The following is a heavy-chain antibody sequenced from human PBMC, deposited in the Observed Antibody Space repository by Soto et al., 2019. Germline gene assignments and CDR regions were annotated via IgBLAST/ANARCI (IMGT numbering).Heavy chain of an antibody. D-gene: IGHD5-12*01. CDR2: ISTNGGNT. Sequence: PGGSLRLSCSASGFTFSSYAMHWVRQAPGKGLEYVASISTNGGNTYYADSVKGRFTISRDNSKNTLYLQMNSLRAEDTAVYYCVKGGYHYFDYWGQGTLVTVSS. CDR1: GFTFSSYA. CDR3: VKGGYHYFDY. V-gene: IGHV3-64*04. J-gene: IGHJ4*02.